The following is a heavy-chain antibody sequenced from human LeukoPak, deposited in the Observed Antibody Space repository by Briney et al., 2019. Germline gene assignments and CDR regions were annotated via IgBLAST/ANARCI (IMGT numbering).Heavy chain of an antibody. CDR2: IIPIFGTA. CDR1: GGTFSSYA. D-gene: IGHD6-19*01. Sequence: SVKVSCKASGGTFSSYAISWVRQAPGQGLEWMGGIIPIFGTANYAQKFQGRVTITADESTSTAYMELSSLSSEDTAVYYCASKGAVAAPTEDYYYYMDVWGKGTTVTVSS. V-gene: IGHV1-69*01. CDR3: ASKGAVAAPTEDYYYYMDV. J-gene: IGHJ6*03.